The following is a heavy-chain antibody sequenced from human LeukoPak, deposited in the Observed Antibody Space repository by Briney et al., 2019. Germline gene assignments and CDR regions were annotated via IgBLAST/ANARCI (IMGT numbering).Heavy chain of an antibody. D-gene: IGHD3-10*01. V-gene: IGHV3-21*01. CDR2: ITGSSSYI. J-gene: IGHJ4*02. CDR1: GFSFWSYS. CDR3: ARERAYGSGISFDY. Sequence: GGSLRLSCAASGFSFWSYSMDWVRQAPGKGLEWVSSITGSSSYISYADSVKARFTISRDNAKNSLYLQMNSLRAEDTAVYYCARERAYGSGISFDYWGQGTLVTVSS.